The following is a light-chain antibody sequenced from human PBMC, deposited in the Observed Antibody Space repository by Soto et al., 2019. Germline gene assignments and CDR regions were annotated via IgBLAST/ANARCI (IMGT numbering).Light chain of an antibody. J-gene: IGLJ1*01. CDR2: DVS. CDR1: SSDVGGYNF. CDR3: SSYTSSSTRV. Sequence: QSVLTKPASVNGSPGQSIAISCTGTSSDVGGYNFVSWYQQHPGKAPKLMIYDVSNRPSGVSNRFSGSKSGNTASLTISGLQAEDEADYYCSSYTSSSTRVFGTGTKVTVL. V-gene: IGLV2-14*01.